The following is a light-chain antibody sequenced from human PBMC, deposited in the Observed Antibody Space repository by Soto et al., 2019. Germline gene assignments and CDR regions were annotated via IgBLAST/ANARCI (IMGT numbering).Light chain of an antibody. CDR1: QAIRTE. J-gene: IGKJ1*01. Sequence: AIQMTQSPSSLSASVGDRVIITCRASQAIRTELGWYQQRPGKAPKLLIYGTSNLQSGVPSRFSGSGSGTDFTLTINGLQPEDFATYYCLQDYSYPRTFGQGTKGDVK. V-gene: IGKV1-6*01. CDR3: LQDYSYPRT. CDR2: GTS.